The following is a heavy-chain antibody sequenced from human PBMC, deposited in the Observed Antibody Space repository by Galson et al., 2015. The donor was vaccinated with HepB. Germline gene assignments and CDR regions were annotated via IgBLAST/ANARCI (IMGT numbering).Heavy chain of an antibody. V-gene: IGHV3-73*01. D-gene: IGHD1-26*01. CDR2: IRSKANSYAT. CDR3: TRYPLQVGATYDAFDI. J-gene: IGHJ3*02. CDR1: GFTFSGSA. Sequence: SLRLSCAASGFTFSGSAMHWVRQASGKGLEWVGRIRSKANSYATAYAASVKGRFTISRDDSKNTAYLQMNSLKTEDTAVYYCTRYPLQVGATYDAFDIWGQGTMVTVSS.